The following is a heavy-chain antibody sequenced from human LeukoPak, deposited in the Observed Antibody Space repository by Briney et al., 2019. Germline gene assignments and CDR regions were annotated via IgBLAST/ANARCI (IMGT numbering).Heavy chain of an antibody. D-gene: IGHD2-2*02. CDR2: INPSGGST. Sequence: ASVKVSCKASGYTFTSYYMHWVRQAPGQGLEWMGIINPSGGSTSYAQKFQGRVTMTRDTSTSTVYMELSSLRSEDTAVYYCARDIGYDCSSTSCYNRNWFDPWGQGTLATVSS. CDR3: ARDIGYDCSSTSCYNRNWFDP. CDR1: GYTFTSYY. V-gene: IGHV1-46*01. J-gene: IGHJ5*02.